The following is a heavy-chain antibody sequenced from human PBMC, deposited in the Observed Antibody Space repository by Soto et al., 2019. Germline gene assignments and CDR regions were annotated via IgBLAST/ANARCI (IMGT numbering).Heavy chain of an antibody. CDR2: IYHSGST. CDR3: ARQNYYDSSCYNY. Sequence: SETLSLTCAVSGGSISSGGYSWSWIRQQPGKGLEWIGYIYHSGSTHYNPSLKSRVTISADMSRNQFSLKLSSVTAADTAVYYCARQNYYDSSCYNYWGQGTLVTVLL. V-gene: IGHV4-30-2*03. D-gene: IGHD3-22*01. J-gene: IGHJ4*02. CDR1: GGSISSGGYS.